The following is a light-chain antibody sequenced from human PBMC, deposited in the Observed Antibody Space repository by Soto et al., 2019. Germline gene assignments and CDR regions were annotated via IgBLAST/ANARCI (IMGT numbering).Light chain of an antibody. V-gene: IGLV2-14*03. CDR2: DVT. CDR1: SSDVGAYNF. J-gene: IGLJ2*01. CDR3: SSYTRSSILDVV. Sequence: QSALTQPASVSGSPGQSITISCTGTSSDVGAYNFVSWYQHHPGKAPKVMIYDVTYRPSGVSNRFSGSKSGNTASLTISGLQAEDEADYYCSSYTRSSILDVVFGGGTQLTVL.